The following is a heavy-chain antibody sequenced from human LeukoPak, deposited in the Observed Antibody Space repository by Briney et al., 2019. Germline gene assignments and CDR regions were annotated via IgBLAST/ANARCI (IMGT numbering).Heavy chain of an antibody. Sequence: PSQTLSLTCTVSGGSISSGGYYWSWIRQPPGKGLEWIGYIYHSGSTYYNPSLKSRVTISVDTSKNQFSLKLSSVTAADTAVYHCARPMVRGVNDAFDIWGQGTMVTVSS. V-gene: IGHV4-30-2*02. CDR2: IYHSGST. CDR1: GGSISSGGYY. D-gene: IGHD3-10*01. J-gene: IGHJ3*02. CDR3: ARPMVRGVNDAFDI.